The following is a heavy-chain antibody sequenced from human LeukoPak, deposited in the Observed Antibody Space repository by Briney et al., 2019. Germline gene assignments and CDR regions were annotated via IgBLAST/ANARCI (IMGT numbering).Heavy chain of an antibody. J-gene: IGHJ5*02. CDR2: IYDRGPA. Sequence: SQTLSLTCTVSGGAIASGGYSWNWIRQSPGKGLEWIGSIYDRGPAYYNPPLKSRFTISLDRPKNQFFLNVTSLTAADTAVYYCARSRQASGLLSSWGQGTPVVVSS. CDR1: GGAIASGGYS. D-gene: IGHD3-10*01. V-gene: IGHV4-30-2*06. CDR3: ARSRQASGLLSS.